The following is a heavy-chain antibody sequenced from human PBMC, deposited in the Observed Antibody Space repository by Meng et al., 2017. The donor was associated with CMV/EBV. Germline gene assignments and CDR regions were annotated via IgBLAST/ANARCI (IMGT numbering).Heavy chain of an antibody. Sequence: ASVKVSCKASGYTFTGYYMHWVRQAPGQGLEWMGWINPNSGGTNYAQKFQGRVTMTRDTSISTAYMELSRLRSDDTAVYYCARGPRSRWWSGSYGCRGMDVWGQGTTVTVSS. CDR2: INPNSGGT. CDR1: GYTFTGYY. D-gene: IGHD3-10*01. V-gene: IGHV1-2*02. J-gene: IGHJ6*02. CDR3: ARGPRSRWWSGSYGCRGMDV.